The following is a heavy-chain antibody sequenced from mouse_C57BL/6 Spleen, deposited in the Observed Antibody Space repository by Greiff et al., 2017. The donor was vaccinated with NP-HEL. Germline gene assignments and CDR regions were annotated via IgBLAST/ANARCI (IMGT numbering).Heavy chain of an antibody. CDR1: GFTFSDYG. Sequence: EVKLVESGGGLVKPGGSLKLSCAASGFTFSDYGMHWVRQAPEKGLEWVAYISSGSSTIYYADTVKGRFTISRDNAKNTLFLQMTSLRSEDTAMYYCARGDYYGTAGFAYWGQGTLVTVFA. D-gene: IGHD1-1*01. CDR2: ISSGSSTI. CDR3: ARGDYYGTAGFAY. J-gene: IGHJ3*01. V-gene: IGHV5-17*01.